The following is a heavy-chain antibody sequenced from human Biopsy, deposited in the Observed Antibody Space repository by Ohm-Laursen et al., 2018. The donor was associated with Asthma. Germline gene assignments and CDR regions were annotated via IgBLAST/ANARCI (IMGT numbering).Heavy chain of an antibody. CDR3: AKGEWELLEANFDY. CDR2: ISWNSGSI. D-gene: IGHD1-26*01. Sequence: SLRLSCSASGFTFDDYAMHWVRQAPGKGLEWVSGISWNSGSIGYADSVKGRFTISRDNAKNSLYPQMNSLRAEDTALYYCAKGEWELLEANFDYWGQGTLVTVSP. V-gene: IGHV3-9*01. CDR1: GFTFDDYA. J-gene: IGHJ4*02.